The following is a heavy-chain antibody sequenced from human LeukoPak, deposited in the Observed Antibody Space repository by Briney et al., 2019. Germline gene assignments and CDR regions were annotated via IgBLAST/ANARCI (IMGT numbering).Heavy chain of an antibody. CDR1: GFTFSSYA. D-gene: IGHD2-15*01. CDR3: ASIGSY. CDR2: ISYDGSNK. V-gene: IGHV3-30-3*01. Sequence: PGGSLRLSCAASGFTFSSYAMHWVRQAPGKGLEWVAVISYDGSNKYYADSVKGRFTISRDNSKNTLYLQMNSLRAEDTAVYYCASIGSYWGQGTLVTVSS. J-gene: IGHJ4*02.